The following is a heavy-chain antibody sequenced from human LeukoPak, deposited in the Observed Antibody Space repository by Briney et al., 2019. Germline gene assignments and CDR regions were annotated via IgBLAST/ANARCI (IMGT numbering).Heavy chain of an antibody. CDR2: IYPGDSDT. CDR1: GSSFISYW. J-gene: IGHJ4*02. CDR3: ARLSDRKKIAVAGSFDY. D-gene: IGHD6-19*01. V-gene: IGHV5-51*01. Sequence: GAPLQISCKGSGSSFISYWIGWVRQMPGKGLEWKGIIYPGDSDTRYSASFQGQVTISADKSISTAYLQWSSLKASDTAMYYCARLSDRKKIAVAGSFDYWGQGTLVTVSS.